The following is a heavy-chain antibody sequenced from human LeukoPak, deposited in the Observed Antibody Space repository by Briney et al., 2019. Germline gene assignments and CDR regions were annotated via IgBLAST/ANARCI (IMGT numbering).Heavy chain of an antibody. CDR3: ARDRVLGFGVVDRYGMDV. Sequence: SETLSLTCSASGGSISSYYWSWIRQPPGKGLEWIGYIYYSGSTNYNPSLKSRVTISVGTSKNQFSLKLSSVTAADTAVYYCARDRVLGFGVVDRYGMDVWGQGTTVTVSS. CDR2: IYYSGST. J-gene: IGHJ6*02. CDR1: GGSISSYY. D-gene: IGHD3-3*01. V-gene: IGHV4-59*01.